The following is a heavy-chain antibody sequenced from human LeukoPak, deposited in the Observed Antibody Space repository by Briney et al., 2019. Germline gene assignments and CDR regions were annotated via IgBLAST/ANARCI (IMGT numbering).Heavy chain of an antibody. CDR3: AKHYETTFDY. J-gene: IGHJ4*02. CDR2: ISSSSSTI. CDR1: GFTFSSYS. Sequence: GGSLRLSCAASGFTFSSYSMNWVRQAPVKGLEWISYISSSSSTIYYADSVKGRFTISRDNSKSSLYLQMNSLRAEDTAVYYCAKHYETTFDYWGQGTLVTVSS. D-gene: IGHD3-3*01. V-gene: IGHV3-48*01.